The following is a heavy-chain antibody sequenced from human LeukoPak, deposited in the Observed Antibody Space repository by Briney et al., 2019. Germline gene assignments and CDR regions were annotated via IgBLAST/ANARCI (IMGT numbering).Heavy chain of an antibody. CDR3: AHSGVGPGDY. Sequence: SGPTLVKPTQTLTLTCTFSGFSLTTRGVAVGWIRQTPGKVLERLALIYWDDDKRYSPSLRSRLTITKDTSKDQVVLTMTNMDPVDTGTYYCAHSGVGPGDYWGQGTLVTVSS. CDR1: GFSLTTRGVA. CDR2: IYWDDDK. D-gene: IGHD3-3*01. J-gene: IGHJ4*02. V-gene: IGHV2-5*02.